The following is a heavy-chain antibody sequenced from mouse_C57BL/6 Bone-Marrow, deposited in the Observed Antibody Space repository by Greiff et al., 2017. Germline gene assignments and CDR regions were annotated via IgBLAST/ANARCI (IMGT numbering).Heavy chain of an antibody. CDR2: INPYNGGT. D-gene: IGHD1-1*01. J-gene: IGHJ2*01. CDR3: ARKVVGYFDY. Sequence: VQLQQSGPVLVKPGASVKMSCKASGYTFTDYYMNWVKQSHGKSLEWIGVINPYNGGTSYNQKFKGKATLTVDKSSSTAYMELNSLTSEDSAVFYCARKVVGYFDYWGQGTTLTVSS. CDR1: GYTFTDYY. V-gene: IGHV1-19*01.